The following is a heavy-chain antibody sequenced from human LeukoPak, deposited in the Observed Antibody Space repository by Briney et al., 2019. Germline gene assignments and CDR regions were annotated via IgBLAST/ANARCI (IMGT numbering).Heavy chain of an antibody. CDR3: ARDRGASSGWFFDY. D-gene: IGHD6-19*01. J-gene: IGHJ4*02. CDR2: INHSGST. Sequence: PSETLSLTCAVYGGSFSGYYWSWIRQPPGKGLEWIGEINHSGSTNYNPSLRSRVTISVDTSKNQFSLKLSSVTAADTAVYYCARDRGASSGWFFDYWGQGTLVTVSS. CDR1: GGSFSGYY. V-gene: IGHV4-34*01.